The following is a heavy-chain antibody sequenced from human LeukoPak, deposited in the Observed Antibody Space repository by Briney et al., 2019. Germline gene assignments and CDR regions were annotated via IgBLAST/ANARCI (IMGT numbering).Heavy chain of an antibody. CDR1: GYTFTGYY. J-gene: IGHJ4*02. Sequence: ASVKFPCKASGYTFTGYYMHWERQPPGQGLEWLGWINPNSGGTNYAQKFQGRVTMTRDTSISTAYMERSRLRSDDTAGYFWARGIHYDSSGYRPRGFDYWGQGTLVTVSS. CDR2: INPNSGGT. CDR3: ARGIHYDSSGYRPRGFDY. V-gene: IGHV1-2*02. D-gene: IGHD3-22*01.